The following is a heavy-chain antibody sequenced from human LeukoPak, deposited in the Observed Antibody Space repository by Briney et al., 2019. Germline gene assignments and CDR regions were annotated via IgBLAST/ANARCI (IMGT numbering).Heavy chain of an antibody. J-gene: IGHJ5*02. Sequence: GASVKVSCKASGGTFSSYAISWVRQAPGQGLEWMGGIIPIFGTANYAQKFQGRVTITTDESTSTAYMELRSLRSDDTAVYYCARDGGGLCCSTSCYTNWFDPWGQGTLVTVSS. V-gene: IGHV1-69*05. D-gene: IGHD2-2*02. CDR1: GGTFSSYA. CDR3: ARDGGGLCCSTSCYTNWFDP. CDR2: IIPIFGTA.